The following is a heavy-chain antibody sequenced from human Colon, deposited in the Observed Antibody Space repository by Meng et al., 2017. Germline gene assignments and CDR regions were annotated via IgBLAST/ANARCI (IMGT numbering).Heavy chain of an antibody. D-gene: IGHD6-19*01. CDR3: ARSVRLGVAGKSGAY. J-gene: IGHJ4*02. CDR2: INHTGNT. Sequence: VRLTQWGRRMLEPMETLFPTCAVYGGSFSGYSWSWSRQPPGKGLEWIGEINHTGNTSYNPSLKSRLTISVDTSKNQFSLNLSSVTAADTALYYCARSVRLGVAGKSGAYWGQGTLVTVSS. CDR1: GGSFSGYS. V-gene: IGHV4-34*01.